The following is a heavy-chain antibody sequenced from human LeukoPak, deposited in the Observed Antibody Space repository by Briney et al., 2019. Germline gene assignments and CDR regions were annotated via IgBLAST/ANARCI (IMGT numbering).Heavy chain of an antibody. Sequence: GGSLRLSCAASGFTFSSYEMHWVRQAPGKGLEWVSYISSSDSTIYYADSVKGRFTISRDNSKHTLYLQMNSLRAEDTAVYYCSKWKAIVLVPAARSPIDYWGQGTLVTVSS. CDR1: GFTFSSYE. V-gene: IGHV3-48*03. CDR2: ISSSDSTI. D-gene: IGHD2-2*01. J-gene: IGHJ4*02. CDR3: SKWKAIVLVPAARSPIDY.